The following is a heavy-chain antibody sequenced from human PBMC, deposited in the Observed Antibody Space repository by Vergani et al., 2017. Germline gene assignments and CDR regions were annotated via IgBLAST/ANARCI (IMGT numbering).Heavy chain of an antibody. CDR2: VSGSLDTA. D-gene: IGHD3-10*01. J-gene: IGHJ4*02. CDR1: GITFWKFG. Sequence: EVQLVESGGGLAQPGGSLRLSCEASGITFWKFGMHWVRQGPGKGLEWVSGVSGSLDTAYYADSVKGRFTVSRDRLKKTLSLQMDGLRADDTGTYYCAKGSWELATTKFDFWGRGTLVTVSS. V-gene: IGHV3-23*04. CDR3: AKGSWELATTKFDF.